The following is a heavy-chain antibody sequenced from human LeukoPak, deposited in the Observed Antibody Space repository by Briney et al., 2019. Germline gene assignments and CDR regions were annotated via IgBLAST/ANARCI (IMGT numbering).Heavy chain of an antibody. CDR3: AKAGTDGLTHNNYYMDV. D-gene: IGHD5-24*01. Sequence: PGGSLRLSCAASGFTFGNFAMGWVRQVPGKGLEWVSAINSDGDGTYYADSVKGRFIITRDNSENTVYLQMNNLRAEDTALYFCAKAGTDGLTHNNYYMDVWGKGTTVTVSS. CDR1: GFTFGNFA. CDR2: INSDGDGT. J-gene: IGHJ6*03. V-gene: IGHV3-23*01.